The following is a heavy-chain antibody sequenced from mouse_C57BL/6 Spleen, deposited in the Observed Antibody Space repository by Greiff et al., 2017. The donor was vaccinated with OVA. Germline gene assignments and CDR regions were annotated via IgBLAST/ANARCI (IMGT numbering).Heavy chain of an antibody. J-gene: IGHJ3*01. CDR3: ARNSLYVYEEWFAY. CDR2: IWSGGST. V-gene: IGHV2-2*01. Sequence: QVQLQESGPGLVQPSQCLSITCTVSGFSLTSYGVHWVRQSPGTGLEWLGVIWSGGSTYYNAAFISSLSISTDTSKNQVFIKMNSLQAEDSAIYYCARNSLYVYEEWFAYWGQGTLVTVSA. D-gene: IGHD2-2*01. CDR1: GFSLTSYG.